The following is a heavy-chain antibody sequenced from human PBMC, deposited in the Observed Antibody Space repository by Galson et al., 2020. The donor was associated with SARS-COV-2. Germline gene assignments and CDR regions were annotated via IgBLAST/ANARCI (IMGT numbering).Heavy chain of an antibody. J-gene: IGHJ6*03. CDR3: ARRNYDLWSGYYTDGDYDYYYMDV. CDR2: IYPGDSDT. V-gene: IGHV5-51*01. D-gene: IGHD3-3*01. CDR1: GYSFTSYW. Sequence: GESLKISCTGSGYSFTSYWIGWVRPMPGKGLEWMGIIYPGDSDTRYRPSFHGQVTISADKSISTDYLQWSSLKASDTAMYYCARRNYDLWSGYYTDGDYDYYYMDVWGKGTTVTVSS.